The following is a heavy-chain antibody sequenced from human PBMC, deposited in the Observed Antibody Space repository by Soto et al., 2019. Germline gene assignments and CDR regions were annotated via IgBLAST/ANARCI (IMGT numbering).Heavy chain of an antibody. CDR3: ARHYCAWPCGFDP. D-gene: IGHD4-17*01. V-gene: IGHV1-18*01. CDR1: GYTFTSYG. Sequence: QVQLVQSGAEVKKPGASVKVSCKASGYTFTSYGIRWVRQAPGEGLEWVGWISGYDGNTDYAHKFRDRVTMTTDTSTNEAYMHMRSLSSDGTAVDDCARHYCAWPCGFDPWGQGTPVTVCS. CDR2: ISGYDGNT. J-gene: IGHJ5*02.